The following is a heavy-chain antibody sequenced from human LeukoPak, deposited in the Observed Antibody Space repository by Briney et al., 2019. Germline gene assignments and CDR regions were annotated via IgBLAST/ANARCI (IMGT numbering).Heavy chain of an antibody. Sequence: GGSLRLSCAASGFTFRNYVMHWVRQAPGKGLEWVAVISSDGRSIHYGDSVKGRFTISRDNSRDTLYLQMNSLKADDTAVYYCATDLVGASNDYWGQGTLVTVSS. CDR1: GFTFRNYV. CDR3: ATDLVGASNDY. J-gene: IGHJ4*02. V-gene: IGHV3-30*03. D-gene: IGHD1-26*01. CDR2: ISSDGRSI.